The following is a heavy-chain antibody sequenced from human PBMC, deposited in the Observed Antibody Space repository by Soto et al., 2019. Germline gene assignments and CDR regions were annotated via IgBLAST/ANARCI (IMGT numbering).Heavy chain of an antibody. CDR3: AKRSPYSSGWYSPIFDY. J-gene: IGHJ4*02. V-gene: IGHV3-23*01. CDR1: GFTFSTYA. D-gene: IGHD6-13*01. Sequence: GGSLRLSCAASGFTFSTYAMTWVRQAPGKGLEWVSSISGRGGTTFYADSVRGRFTVSRDNSKNSLSLRMNSLRDEDTAVYFCAKRSPYSSGWYSPIFDYWGQGALVTVSS. CDR2: ISGRGGTT.